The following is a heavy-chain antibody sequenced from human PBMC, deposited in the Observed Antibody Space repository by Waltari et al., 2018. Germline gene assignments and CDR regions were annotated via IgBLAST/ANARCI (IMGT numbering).Heavy chain of an antibody. D-gene: IGHD1-7*01. CDR2: IDPQDGET. CDR3: ARTTTIKSLDY. J-gene: IGHJ4*02. Sequence: EVQLVQSGAEVKKPGATVKISCKAAGYTFTDYYIHWVQQAPGKGLEWVGRIDPQDGETKYADKFQGRATITADMSIDTVYMELSSLRSEDTAVFYCARTTTIKSLDYWGQGTLVTVSS. V-gene: IGHV1-69-2*01. CDR1: GYTFTDYY.